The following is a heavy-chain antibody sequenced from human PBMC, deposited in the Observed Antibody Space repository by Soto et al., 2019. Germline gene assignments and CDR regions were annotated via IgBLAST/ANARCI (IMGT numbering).Heavy chain of an antibody. CDR1: GFTFSSYA. Sequence: PGGSLRLSCAASGFTFSSYAMHWVRQAPGKGLEWVAVISYDGSNRYYADSVKGRLTISRDNSKNTLFLQMNSLRAEDTAVYYCARNILTDYFYYYAMDARGQGTTVTVSS. D-gene: IGHD3-9*01. CDR3: ARNILTDYFYYYAMDA. V-gene: IGHV3-30-3*01. J-gene: IGHJ6*02. CDR2: ISYDGSNR.